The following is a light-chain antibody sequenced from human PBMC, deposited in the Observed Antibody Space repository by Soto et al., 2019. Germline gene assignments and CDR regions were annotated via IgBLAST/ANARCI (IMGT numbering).Light chain of an antibody. Sequence: QSVLTQPASVSGSPGQSITISCTGTTSDVGGYNYVSWFQQHPGKAPKLIIYDFSDRPSGVSNRFSGSKSGNTASLTISGLQAEDEADYFCSSYTSSSTPYVFGTGTKVTVL. CDR1: TSDVGGYNY. CDR3: SSYTSSSTPYV. CDR2: DFS. J-gene: IGLJ1*01. V-gene: IGLV2-14*01.